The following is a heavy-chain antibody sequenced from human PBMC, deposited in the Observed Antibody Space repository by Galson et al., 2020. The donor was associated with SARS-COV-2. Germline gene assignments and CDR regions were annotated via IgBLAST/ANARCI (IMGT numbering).Heavy chain of an antibody. CDR3: AKAWARYSYHWFDP. V-gene: IGHV3-30*18. CDR2: ISYDGSNK. J-gene: IGHJ5*02. Sequence: GESLKISCAASGFTFSSYGMHWVRQAPGKGLEWVAVISYDGSNKYYADSVKGRFTISRDNSKNTLYLQMNSLRAEDTAVYYCAKAWARYSYHWFDPWGQGTLVTVSS. CDR1: GFTFSSYG. D-gene: IGHD5-18*01.